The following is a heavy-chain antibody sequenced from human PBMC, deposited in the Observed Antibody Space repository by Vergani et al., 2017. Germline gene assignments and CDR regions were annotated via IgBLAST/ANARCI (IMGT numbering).Heavy chain of an antibody. V-gene: IGHV4-39*07. Sequence: QLQLQESGPGLVKPSDTLSLTCTVSGGSISSSSYYWFWIPQPPGQELVWIGSIYYSGSTYYNPSLKSRVTISVDTSKNQFSLKLSSVTAADTAVYYCATPGGFLEWLPTYYFDYWGQGTLVTVSS. CDR2: IYYSGST. CDR1: GGSISSSSYY. D-gene: IGHD3-3*01. CDR3: ATPGGFLEWLPTYYFDY. J-gene: IGHJ4*02.